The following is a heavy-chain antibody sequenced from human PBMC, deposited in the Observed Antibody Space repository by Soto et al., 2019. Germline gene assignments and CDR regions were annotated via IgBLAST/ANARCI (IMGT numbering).Heavy chain of an antibody. CDR2: ISGSGGST. V-gene: IGHV3-23*01. Sequence: EVQLLESGGGLVQPGGSLRLSCAASGFTFSSYAMSWVRQAPGKGLEWVSAISGSGGSTYYADSVKGRFTISRDNSKNTLYLQMNRLRAEDTAVYYCAKAVARPPRALIRTAHWYFDLWGRGTLVTVSS. CDR3: AKAVARPPRALIRTAHWYFDL. CDR1: GFTFSSYA. D-gene: IGHD5-12*01. J-gene: IGHJ2*01.